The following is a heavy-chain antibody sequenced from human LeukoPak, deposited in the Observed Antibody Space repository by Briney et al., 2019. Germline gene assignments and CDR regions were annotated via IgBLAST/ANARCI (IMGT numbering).Heavy chain of an antibody. Sequence: PGWSLRLSCAASGFTVNSNYLSWVRQAPGKGREWVSIIYSGGNTYYSDSVKGRFTIYRENSKNTLYLRMNSLRAEDTAVYYCARCRLYSSQGDLYFDYWGQGTLVTVSS. CDR2: IYSGGNT. V-gene: IGHV3-53*01. D-gene: IGHD2-2*02. J-gene: IGHJ4*02. CDR3: ARCRLYSSQGDLYFDY. CDR1: GFTVNSNY.